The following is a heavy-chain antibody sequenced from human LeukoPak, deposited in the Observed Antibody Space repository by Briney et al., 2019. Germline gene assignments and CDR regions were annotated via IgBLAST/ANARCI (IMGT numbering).Heavy chain of an antibody. CDR2: IYATGSA. D-gene: IGHD3-10*01. Sequence: PSETLSLTCTVSGGSISSYYWSWIRQPPGKGLEWIGYIYATGSANYNPSLKSRVTISVDTSKNQFSLNLRSVTAADTTVYYCARHGSVRSPLGPWGQGTLVTVSS. CDR3: ARHGSVRSPLGP. J-gene: IGHJ5*02. CDR1: GGSISSYY. V-gene: IGHV4-4*09.